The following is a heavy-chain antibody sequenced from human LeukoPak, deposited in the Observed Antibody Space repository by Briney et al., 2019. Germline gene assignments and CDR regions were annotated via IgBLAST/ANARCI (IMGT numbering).Heavy chain of an antibody. D-gene: IGHD1-26*01. Sequence: ASVTVSCKVSGYTLTELSMHWVRQAPGKGLEWMGGFDPEDGEPIYGQQFQGRVTMTEDTSTDTAYMELSSLRSDDTAVYYCATNRGALHAFDIWGQGTMVTVSS. J-gene: IGHJ3*02. CDR1: GYTLTELS. CDR2: FDPEDGEP. CDR3: ATNRGALHAFDI. V-gene: IGHV1-24*01.